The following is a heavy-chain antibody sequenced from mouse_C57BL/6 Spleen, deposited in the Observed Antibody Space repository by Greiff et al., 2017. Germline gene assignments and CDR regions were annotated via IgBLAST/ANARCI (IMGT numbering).Heavy chain of an antibody. CDR3: ARAEVTTGYYFDY. D-gene: IGHD2-2*01. V-gene: IGHV5-16*01. J-gene: IGHJ2*01. Sequence: EVQRVESEGGLVQPGSSMKLSCTASGFTFSDYYMAWVRQVPEKGLEWVANINYDGSSTYYLDSLKSRFIISRDNAKNILYLQMSSLKSEDTATYYCARAEVTTGYYFDYWGQGTTLTVSS. CDR1: GFTFSDYY. CDR2: INYDGSST.